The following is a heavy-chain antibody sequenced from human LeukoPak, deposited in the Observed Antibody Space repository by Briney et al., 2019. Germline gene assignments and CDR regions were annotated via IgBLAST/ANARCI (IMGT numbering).Heavy chain of an antibody. V-gene: IGHV3-30*18. CDR1: GFTFSSYG. CDR3: AKVGGRNAESYYYGMNV. D-gene: IGHD3-10*01. Sequence: GGSLRLSCAASGFTFSSYGMHWVRQAPGRGLEWVALISYDGSNKYYAESVKGRFTISRDNSKNTLYLQMNSLRGEDTAVYYCAKVGGRNAESYYYGMNVWGQGTTVTVSS. CDR2: ISYDGSNK. J-gene: IGHJ6*02.